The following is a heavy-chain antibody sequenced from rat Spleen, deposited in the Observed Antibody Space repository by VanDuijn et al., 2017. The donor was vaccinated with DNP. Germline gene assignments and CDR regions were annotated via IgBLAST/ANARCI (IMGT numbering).Heavy chain of an antibody. CDR2: IIYDGSST. D-gene: IGHD4-3*01. V-gene: IGHV5-17*01. CDR3: ARQGSGYGYYFDY. Sequence: EVQLVESGGGLVQPGNSLKLSCAASGFTFSDYAMAWVRQSPKKGLEWVATIIYDGSSTYYRDSVKGRFTISRDNAKSTLYLQMDSLRSEDTATYYCARQGSGYGYYFDYWGQGVMVTVSS. CDR1: GFTFSDYA. J-gene: IGHJ2*01.